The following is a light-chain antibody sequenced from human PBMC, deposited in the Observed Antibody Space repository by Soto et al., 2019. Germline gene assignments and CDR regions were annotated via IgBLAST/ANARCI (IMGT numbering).Light chain of an antibody. Sequence: QSVLTQPRSVSGSLGPSVTISCTGTSRDVGGYDYVSWYEQHPGKAPKLLLYDVTKRPSGVPDRFTGSKSANTASLTISGLQIDDEADYYCCSYAGTYNSVFGGGTKVTVL. V-gene: IGLV2-11*01. CDR1: SRDVGGYDY. CDR3: CSYAGTYNSV. J-gene: IGLJ2*01. CDR2: DVT.